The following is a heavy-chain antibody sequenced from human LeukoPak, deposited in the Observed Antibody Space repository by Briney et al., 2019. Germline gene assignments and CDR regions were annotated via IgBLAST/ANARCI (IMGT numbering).Heavy chain of an antibody. D-gene: IGHD3-16*02. CDR1: GFTFSNYS. Sequence: GGSLRLSCAASGFTFSNYSMSWVRQVPGKGLEWVSVISGSGDRTYYAESVKGRFTISRDSSKNTLYLQMTSLRVEDTAVYYCAKTIDVWGTYRSFDDWGQGTLVTVSS. CDR2: ISGSGDRT. V-gene: IGHV3-23*01. J-gene: IGHJ4*02. CDR3: AKTIDVWGTYRSFDD.